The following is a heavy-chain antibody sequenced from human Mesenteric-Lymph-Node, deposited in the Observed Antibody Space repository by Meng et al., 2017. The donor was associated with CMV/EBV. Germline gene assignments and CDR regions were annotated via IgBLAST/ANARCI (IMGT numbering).Heavy chain of an antibody. CDR2: INPNSGGT. CDR3: ARDQVAGSNWSGLDV. V-gene: IGHV1-2*02. J-gene: IGHJ6*02. D-gene: IGHD6-13*01. CDR1: GGTFSRYA. Sequence: ASVKVSCKASGGTFSRYAISWVRQAPGQGLEWMGWINPNSGGTDYAQKFQGRVTMTADTYISTAYMEVSRLRSDDTAVYYCARDQVAGSNWSGLDVWGQGTTVTVSS.